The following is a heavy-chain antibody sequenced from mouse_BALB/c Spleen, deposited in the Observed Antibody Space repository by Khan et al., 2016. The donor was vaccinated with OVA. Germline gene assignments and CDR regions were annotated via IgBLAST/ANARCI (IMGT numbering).Heavy chain of an antibody. Sequence: VQLKQSGPDLVKPSQSLSLTCTVTGYSFTSGYSWHWIRQFPGNKLEWMGYIHYSGSTNYTTSLKSRFSITRATSKNQFFLQLNSVTTKDTATYYCARDYFGNWYFDVWGAGTTVTVSS. D-gene: IGHD1-2*01. CDR2: IHYSGST. CDR3: ARDYFGNWYFDV. V-gene: IGHV3-1*02. J-gene: IGHJ1*01. CDR1: GYSFTSGYS.